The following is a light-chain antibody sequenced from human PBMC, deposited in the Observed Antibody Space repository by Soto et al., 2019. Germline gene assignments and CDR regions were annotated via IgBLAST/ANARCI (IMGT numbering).Light chain of an antibody. CDR1: SGHSSNP. J-gene: IGLJ2*01. V-gene: IGLV4-69*01. CDR3: QTWGTGIVV. CDR2: LNSDGSH. Sequence: QLVLTQSPSASASLGASVKLTCTLSSGHSSNPIAWHQQQPEKGPRFLMNLNSDGSHNKGDGIPDRFSGSSSGAERYLTISSLQSEDEADYYCQTWGTGIVVFGGGTKLTVL.